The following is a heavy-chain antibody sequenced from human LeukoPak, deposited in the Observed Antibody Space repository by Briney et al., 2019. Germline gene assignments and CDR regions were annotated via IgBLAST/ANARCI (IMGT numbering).Heavy chain of an antibody. CDR2: MNPNSGPT. D-gene: IGHD3-10*01. V-gene: IGHV1-8*01. J-gene: IGHJ4*02. Sequence: ASVKVSCKPSGYTFTSYDINWVRQAPGQGLEWMGWMNPNSGPTGYAQLFQGRVTISSNISTSTVYMELSNLRPEDTAVYYCARESVFGSGSSDYWGQGTLVTVSS. CDR1: GYTFTSYD. CDR3: ARESVFGSGSSDY.